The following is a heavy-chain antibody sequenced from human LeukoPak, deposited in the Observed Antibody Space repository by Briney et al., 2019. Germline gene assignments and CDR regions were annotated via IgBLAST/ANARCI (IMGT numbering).Heavy chain of an antibody. CDR3: ARNGEGYDYVWGSYRSYRGEKSYYFDY. D-gene: IGHD3-16*02. V-gene: IGHV4-59*01. Sequence: SETLSLTCTVSGGSISSYYWSWIRQPPGKGLEWIGYIYYSGSTNYNPSLKSRVTISVDTSKNQFSLKLSSVTAADTAVYYCARNGEGYDYVWGSYRSYRGEKSYYFDYWGQGTPVTVSS. J-gene: IGHJ4*02. CDR1: GGSISSYY. CDR2: IYYSGST.